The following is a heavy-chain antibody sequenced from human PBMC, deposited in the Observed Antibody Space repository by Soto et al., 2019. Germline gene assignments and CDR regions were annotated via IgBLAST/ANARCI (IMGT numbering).Heavy chain of an antibody. CDR3: ANQRAPGLIDY. V-gene: IGHV4-59*01. Sequence: SETLSLTCTVSGSSISSYYWSWIRQPPGKGLEWIGYIYYSGSTNYNPSLKSRVTISVDTSKNQFSLKLSSVTAADTAVYYCANQRAPGLIDYWGQGXLVTVYS. CDR2: IYYSGST. J-gene: IGHJ4*02. CDR1: GSSISSYY.